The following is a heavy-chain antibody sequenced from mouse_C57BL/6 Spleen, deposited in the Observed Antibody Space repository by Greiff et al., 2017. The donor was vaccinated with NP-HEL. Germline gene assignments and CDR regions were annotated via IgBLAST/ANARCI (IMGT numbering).Heavy chain of an antibody. CDR2: IWSGGST. CDR3: AKNLGPDYYAMDY. V-gene: IGHV2-4*01. CDR1: GFSLTSYG. J-gene: IGHJ4*01. Sequence: VHLVESGPGLVQPSQSLSITCTVSGFSLTSYGVHWVRQPPGKGLEWLGVIWSGGSTDYNAAFISRLSISKDNSKSPVFFKMNRLQADDTAIYYCAKNLGPDYYAMDYWGQGTSVTVSS. D-gene: IGHD4-1*01.